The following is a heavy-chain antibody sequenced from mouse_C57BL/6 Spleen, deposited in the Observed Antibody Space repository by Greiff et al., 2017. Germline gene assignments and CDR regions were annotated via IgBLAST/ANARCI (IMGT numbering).Heavy chain of an antibody. CDR1: GYTFTSYG. CDR3: ARGLREWGYYDKDY. CDR2: IYPRSGNT. J-gene: IGHJ4*01. Sequence: QVQLQQSGAELARPGASVKLSCKASGYTFTSYGISWVKQRTGQGLEWIGEIYPRSGNTYYNEKFKGKATLTADTSSSTAYMELRSLTSEDSAVYFCARGLREWGYYDKDYWGQGTSVTVSS. D-gene: IGHD1-1*01. V-gene: IGHV1-81*01.